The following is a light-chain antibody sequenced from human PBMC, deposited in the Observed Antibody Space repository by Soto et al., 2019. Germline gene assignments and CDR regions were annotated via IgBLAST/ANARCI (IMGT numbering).Light chain of an antibody. CDR1: SGINVATYR. J-gene: IGLJ3*02. Sequence: QAVVTQPTSLSASPGASARFTCTLRSGINVATYRIYWYQQKPGSLPRYLLTYKSDSDKQQGSGVPSRFSGSKDASTNAGLLLISGLQSEDEADYYCAIWYSSSSVFGGGTKLTVL. V-gene: IGLV5-39*01. CDR2: YKSDSDK. CDR3: AIWYSSSSV.